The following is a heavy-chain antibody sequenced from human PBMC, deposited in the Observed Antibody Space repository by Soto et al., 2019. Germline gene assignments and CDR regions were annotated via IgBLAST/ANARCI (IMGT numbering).Heavy chain of an antibody. CDR3: ARGGVGCSSTSCYTYSSSCDY. V-gene: IGHV1-46*01. Sequence: QVQLVQSGAEVKKPGASVKVSCKASGYTFTSYYMHWVRQAPGQGLEWMGIINPSGGSTSYAQKFQGIVTMTRDPSTSTVYVELSSLRSEDTAVYYCARGGVGCSSTSCYTYSSSCDYWGQGTLVTVSS. CDR2: INPSGGST. D-gene: IGHD2-2*02. J-gene: IGHJ4*02. CDR1: GYTFTSYY.